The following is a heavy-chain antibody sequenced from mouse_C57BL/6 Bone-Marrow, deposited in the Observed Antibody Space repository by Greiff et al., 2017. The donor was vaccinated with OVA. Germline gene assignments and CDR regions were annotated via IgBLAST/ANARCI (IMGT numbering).Heavy chain of an antibody. V-gene: IGHV14-4*01. CDR2: IDPENGDT. CDR1: GFNFKDDY. Sequence: VQLQQSGAELVRPGASVKLSCTASGFNFKDDYMHWVKQRPEQGLEWIGWIDPENGDTEYASKFQGKATITADTSSNTAYLQLSSLTSEDTAVYYCTTCAPFAYWGQGTLVTVSA. CDR3: TTCAPFAY. J-gene: IGHJ3*01. D-gene: IGHD6-1*01.